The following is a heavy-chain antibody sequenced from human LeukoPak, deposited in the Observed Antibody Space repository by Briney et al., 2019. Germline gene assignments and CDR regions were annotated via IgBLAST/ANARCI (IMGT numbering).Heavy chain of an antibody. V-gene: IGHV3-30*02. Sequence: PGGSLRLSCAASGFTFSSYGMHWVRQAPGKGLEWVAVIWYDGSNKYYADSVKGRFTISRDNSKNTLYLQMNSLRAEDTAVYYCAKDIGVAAAGTDDYWGQGTLVTVSS. CDR3: AKDIGVAAAGTDDY. CDR2: IWYDGSNK. J-gene: IGHJ4*02. D-gene: IGHD6-13*01. CDR1: GFTFSSYG.